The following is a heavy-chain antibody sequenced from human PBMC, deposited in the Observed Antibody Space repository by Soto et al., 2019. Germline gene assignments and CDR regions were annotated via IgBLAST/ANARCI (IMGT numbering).Heavy chain of an antibody. V-gene: IGHV4-59*01. CDR2: IYYSGST. Sequence: SETLSLTCTVSGGSISSYYWSWIRQPPGKGLEWIGYIYYSGSTNYNPSLKSRVTISVDTSKNQFSLKLSSVTAADTAVYYCAREFVLVPAAIQWFDPWGKGTLVTVSS. CDR3: AREFVLVPAAIQWFDP. D-gene: IGHD2-2*02. J-gene: IGHJ5*02. CDR1: GGSISSYY.